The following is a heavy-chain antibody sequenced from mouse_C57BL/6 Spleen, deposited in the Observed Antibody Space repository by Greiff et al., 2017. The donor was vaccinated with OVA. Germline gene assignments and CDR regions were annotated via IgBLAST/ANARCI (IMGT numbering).Heavy chain of an antibody. D-gene: IGHD1-1*01. CDR3: AREIITTVVAHFDH. CDR2: IYPRSGNT. V-gene: IGHV1-81*01. Sequence: VKLMESGAELARPGASVKLSCKASGYTFTSYGISWVKQRTGQGLEWIGEIYPRSGNTYYNEKFKGKATLTADKSSSTAYMELRSLTSEDSAVYFCAREIITTVVAHFDHWGQGTTLTVSS. CDR1: GYTFTSYG. J-gene: IGHJ2*01.